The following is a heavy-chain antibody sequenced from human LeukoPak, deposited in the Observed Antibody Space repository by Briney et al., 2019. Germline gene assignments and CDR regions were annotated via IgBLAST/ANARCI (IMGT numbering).Heavy chain of an antibody. CDR3: AKNHRSGGIYYFDY. CDR2: ISDSGDST. Sequence: GGSLRLSCAASGFIFSSYAINWVRQAPGRGLEWVSGISDSGDSTIYADSVKGRFTISRDNSKNTLYLQMSSLRAEDTAIYYCAKNHRSGGIYYFDYWGQGTLVTVSS. J-gene: IGHJ4*02. D-gene: IGHD3-16*01. CDR1: GFIFSSYA. V-gene: IGHV3-23*01.